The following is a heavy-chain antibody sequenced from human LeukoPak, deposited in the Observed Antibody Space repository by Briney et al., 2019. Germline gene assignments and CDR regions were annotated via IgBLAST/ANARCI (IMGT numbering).Heavy chain of an antibody. CDR1: GFTVSSYY. J-gene: IGHJ4*02. V-gene: IGHV3-53*01. D-gene: IGHD1-26*01. CDR3: ARGVLGATLDY. Sequence: PGGSLSPSCAASGFTVSSYYMTWVRQAPGKGLEWVSVIDSGGSTLHADSVKGRFTISRDNSKNTLHLQMNSLRAEDTAAYYCARGVLGATLDYWGQGTLVTVSS. CDR2: IDSGGST.